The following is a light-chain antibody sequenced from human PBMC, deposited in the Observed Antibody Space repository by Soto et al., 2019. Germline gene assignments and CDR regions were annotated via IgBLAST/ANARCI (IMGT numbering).Light chain of an antibody. J-gene: IGKJ5*01. CDR2: GPS. CDR3: QQRSSWPST. V-gene: IGKV3-11*01. CDR1: QSVRNY. Sequence: EIVLTQSPATLSLSPGERATLCCRASQSVRNYVAWYQQKPGQAPRLLISGPSNRATGIPARFSGSGYGTDLSLHLRTLDPGYSAVYLCQQRSSWPSTFGQGTRLEIK.